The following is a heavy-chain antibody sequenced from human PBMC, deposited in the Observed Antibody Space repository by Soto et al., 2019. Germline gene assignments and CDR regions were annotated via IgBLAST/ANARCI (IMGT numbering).Heavy chain of an antibody. CDR2: ISAYNGNT. V-gene: IGHV1-18*01. CDR3: ARDGDCSSTSCYINNWFDP. Sequence: ASVKVSCKASGYTFTSYGISWVRQAPGQGLEWMGWISAYNGNTNYAQKLQGRVTMTTDTSTSTAYMELRSLRSDDTAVYYCARDGDCSSTSCYINNWFDPWGQGTLVTVSS. CDR1: GYTFTSYG. J-gene: IGHJ5*02. D-gene: IGHD2-2*02.